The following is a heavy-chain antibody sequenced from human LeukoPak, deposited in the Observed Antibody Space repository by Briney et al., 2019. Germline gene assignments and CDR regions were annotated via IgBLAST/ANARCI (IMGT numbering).Heavy chain of an antibody. CDR3: ARSLHYGDYNNWNFDL. J-gene: IGHJ2*01. CDR1: GASFSDSY. D-gene: IGHD4-17*01. Sequence: SETLSLTCAVYGASFSDSYWSWIRQSPEKGLEWIGEINNSGSTSYNPSLNSRVIMSVDRSKNQFSLRLTSVTAADTAVYYCARSLHYGDYNNWNFDLWGRGTLVTVSS. V-gene: IGHV4-34*01. CDR2: INNSGST.